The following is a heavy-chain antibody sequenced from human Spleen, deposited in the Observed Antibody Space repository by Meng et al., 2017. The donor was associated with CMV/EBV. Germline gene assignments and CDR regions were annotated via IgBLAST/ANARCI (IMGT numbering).Heavy chain of an antibody. D-gene: IGHD6-19*01. J-gene: IGHJ4*02. CDR2: VYYSGTT. CDR1: GDSISSSDYY. CDR3: ARGWYFFDY. V-gene: IGHV4-39*07. Sequence: SETLSLTCTVSGDSISSSDYYWSWIRQPPGKGLEWIGNVYYSGTTHCNPSLKSRVTMSMDTSKDQFSLNLNSVTAADTAVYFCARGWYFFDYWGQGILVTVSS.